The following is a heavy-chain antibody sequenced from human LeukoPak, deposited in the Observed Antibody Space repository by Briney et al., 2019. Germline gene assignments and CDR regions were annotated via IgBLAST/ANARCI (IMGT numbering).Heavy chain of an antibody. V-gene: IGHV3-23*01. CDR2: ISGRDGNT. J-gene: IGHJ4*02. CDR3: AKDGADYYDASGFYGDFDY. Sequence: GGSLRLSCAASGFAFSNYAMNWVRQAPGKGLEWVSTISGRDGNTYYAGSVKGRFTISRDNSKNTLYLQMNSLRAEDTAVYYCAKDGADYYDASGFYGDFDYWGQGTLVTVSS. CDR1: GFAFSNYA. D-gene: IGHD3-22*01.